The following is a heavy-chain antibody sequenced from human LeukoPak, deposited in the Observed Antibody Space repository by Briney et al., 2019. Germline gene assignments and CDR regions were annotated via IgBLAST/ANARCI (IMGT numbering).Heavy chain of an antibody. D-gene: IGHD2/OR15-2a*01. CDR3: AREVKVGNTDTGYYFDH. V-gene: IGHV4-59*01. J-gene: IGHJ4*02. CDR2: IYYSGST. CDR1: GGSISSYY. Sequence: SETLSLTCTVSGGSISSYYWSWIRQPPGKGLEWIGYIYYSGSTNYNPSLKRRVTISVDTSKSQFSLKLNSVTAADTAVYYCAREVKVGNTDTGYYFDHWGQGILVTVSS.